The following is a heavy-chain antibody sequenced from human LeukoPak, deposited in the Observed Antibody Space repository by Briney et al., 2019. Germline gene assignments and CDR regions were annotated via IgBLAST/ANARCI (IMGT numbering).Heavy chain of an antibody. J-gene: IGHJ4*02. CDR3: ARGSSSWYYLDY. D-gene: IGHD6-13*01. Sequence: PGGSLRLSCAASGFTFSSYSMNWVRQAPGKGLEWVSFISSSSSYIYYADSVKGRFTISRDNAKNSLYLQMNSLRVEDTAVYHCARGSSSWYYLDYWGQGTLVTVSS. CDR1: GFTFSSYS. CDR2: ISSSSSYI. V-gene: IGHV3-21*01.